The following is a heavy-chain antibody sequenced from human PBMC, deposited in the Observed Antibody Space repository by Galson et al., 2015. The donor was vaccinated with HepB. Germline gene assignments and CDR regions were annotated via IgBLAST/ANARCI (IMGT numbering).Heavy chain of an antibody. V-gene: IGHV1-3*01. CDR2: INAGNGNT. CDR1: GYTFTSYA. CDR3: ARQRRYNWNYLDY. J-gene: IGHJ4*02. D-gene: IGHD1-20*01. Sequence: SVKVSCKASGYTFTSYAMHWVRQAPGQRLEWMGWINAGNGNTKYSQKFQGRVTITRDTSASTAYMELSSLRSEDTAVYYCARQRRYNWNYLDYWGQGTLVTVSS.